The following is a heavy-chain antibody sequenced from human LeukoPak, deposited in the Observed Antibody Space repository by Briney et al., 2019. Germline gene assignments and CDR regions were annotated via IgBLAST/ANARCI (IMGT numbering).Heavy chain of an antibody. Sequence: SETLSLTCTVSGGXTGSGNYYWSWIRQHPGKGLEWIGYIHYSGSTYYNPSLKTRVTISMDTSKNQLSLKLQSVTAADTAVYYCARDKYCTSGVCYFDYWGQGTLVTVSS. CDR3: ARDKYCTSGVCYFDY. CDR2: IHYSGST. D-gene: IGHD2-8*01. V-gene: IGHV4-31*03. CDR1: GGXTGSGNYY. J-gene: IGHJ4*02.